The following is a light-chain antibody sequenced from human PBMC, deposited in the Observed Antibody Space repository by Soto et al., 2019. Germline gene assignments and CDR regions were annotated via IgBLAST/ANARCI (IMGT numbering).Light chain of an antibody. CDR2: YAA. Sequence: DIQMTQSPSSLSASVGDRVTFTCRASQDISHYLAWYQERPGKVPKLLIYYAANLQSGVPSRFSGSGSGTDFTLTISSLQPEDVGTYYCQQYTKDTPGTFGQGTRWIS. CDR3: QQYTKDTPGT. V-gene: IGKV1-27*01. J-gene: IGKJ1*01. CDR1: QDISHY.